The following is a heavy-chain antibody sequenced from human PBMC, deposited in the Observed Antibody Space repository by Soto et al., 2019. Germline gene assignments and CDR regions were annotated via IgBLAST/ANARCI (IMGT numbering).Heavy chain of an antibody. D-gene: IGHD3-22*01. CDR1: GGSISSYY. CDR3: ARDFRADYYDSSGYYYYYYMDV. V-gene: IGHV4-59*01. CDR2: IYYSGST. J-gene: IGHJ6*03. Sequence: SETLSLTCTVSGGSISSYYWSWIRQPPGKGLEWIGYIYYSGSTNYNPSLKSRVTISVDTSKNQFSLKLSSVTAADTAVYYFARDFRADYYDSSGYYYYYYMDVLGKGTTVTVSS.